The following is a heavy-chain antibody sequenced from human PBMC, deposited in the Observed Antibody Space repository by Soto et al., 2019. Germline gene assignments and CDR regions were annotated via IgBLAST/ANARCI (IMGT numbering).Heavy chain of an antibody. V-gene: IGHV1-24*01. CDR3: ATDGPDIVVVVAGRGAFDI. CDR1: GYTLTELS. Sequence: ASVKVSCKXSGYTLTELSMHWVRQAPGKGLEWMGGFDPEDGETIYAQKFQGRVTMTEDTSTDTAYMELSSLRSEDTAVYYCATDGPDIVVVVAGRGAFDIWGQGTMVTVSS. D-gene: IGHD2-15*01. J-gene: IGHJ3*02. CDR2: FDPEDGET.